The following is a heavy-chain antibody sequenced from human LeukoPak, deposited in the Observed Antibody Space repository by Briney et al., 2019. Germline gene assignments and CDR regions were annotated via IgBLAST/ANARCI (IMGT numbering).Heavy chain of an antibody. Sequence: GGSLRLSCVASGFTFSSYSMNWVRQAPGRAREWVSSFTSRSGTIYYADSVRSRFTISRDNAKNTLFLEMTSLRVEDTAVYYCARESSGIAATDKIDFWGQGTLVAVSS. CDR2: FTSRSGTI. J-gene: IGHJ4*02. V-gene: IGHV3-21*01. CDR1: GFTFSSYS. CDR3: ARESSGIAATDKIDF. D-gene: IGHD6-13*01.